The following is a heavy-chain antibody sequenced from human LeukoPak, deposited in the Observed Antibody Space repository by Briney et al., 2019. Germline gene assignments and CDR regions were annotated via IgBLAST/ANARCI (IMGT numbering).Heavy chain of an antibody. D-gene: IGHD3-22*01. J-gene: IGHJ6*02. V-gene: IGHV7-4-1*02. CDR1: GYTFTSYA. Sequence: ASVKVSCTASGYTFTSYAMNWVRQAPGQGLEWMGWINTNTGNPTYAQGFTGRFVFSLDTSVSTAYLQISSLKAEDTAVYYCARDSDSSGYSNPWYGMDVWGQGTTVTVSS. CDR2: INTNTGNP. CDR3: ARDSDSSGYSNPWYGMDV.